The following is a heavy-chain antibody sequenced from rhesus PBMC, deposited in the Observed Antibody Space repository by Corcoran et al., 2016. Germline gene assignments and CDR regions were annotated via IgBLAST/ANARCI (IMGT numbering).Heavy chain of an antibody. CDR3: ARSWGSSWKFIN. Sequence: EVQLVQSGAEVKKPGASVKVSCKASGYNFPELSLNWVRKAPGKGLEWMGGVDPVYVEIIHAEKFQDRVTMTEDTSTDTAYMELSSLRSEDTAVYYCARSWGSSWKFINWGQGVLVTVSS. CDR2: VDPVYVEI. D-gene: IGHD6-25*01. V-gene: IGHV1-156D*01. CDR1: GYNFPELS. J-gene: IGHJ4*01.